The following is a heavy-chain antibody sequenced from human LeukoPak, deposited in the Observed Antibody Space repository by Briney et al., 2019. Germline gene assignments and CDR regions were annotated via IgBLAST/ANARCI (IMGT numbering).Heavy chain of an antibody. D-gene: IGHD2-2*01. Sequence: ASVKVSCKASGYTFTSYGISWVRQAPGQGIEWMGWISAYNGNTNYAQKLKGRVTMTTDTSTSTAYMELRSLRSDDTAVYYCARARIVVVPAVDYNWFDPWGQGTLVTVSS. CDR3: ARARIVVVPAVDYNWFDP. CDR1: GYTFTSYG. V-gene: IGHV1-18*01. CDR2: ISAYNGNT. J-gene: IGHJ5*02.